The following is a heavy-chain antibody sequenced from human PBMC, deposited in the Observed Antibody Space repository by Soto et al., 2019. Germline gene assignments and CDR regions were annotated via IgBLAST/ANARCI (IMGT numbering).Heavy chain of an antibody. CDR2: IYHSGST. Sequence: SETLSLTCAVSGGSISSGGYSWSWIRQPPGKGLEWIGYIYHSGSTYYNPSLKSRVTISVDRSKNQFSLKLSSVTAADTAVYYCARSSLVAAGTDYYYYYGMDVWGQGTTVTGSS. D-gene: IGHD6-13*01. J-gene: IGHJ6*02. CDR1: GGSISSGGYS. CDR3: ARSSLVAAGTDYYYYYGMDV. V-gene: IGHV4-30-2*01.